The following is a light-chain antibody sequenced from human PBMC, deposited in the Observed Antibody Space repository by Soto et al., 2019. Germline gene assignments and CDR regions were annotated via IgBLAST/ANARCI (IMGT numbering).Light chain of an antibody. J-gene: IGKJ4*01. CDR1: QSIISNF. CDR2: GAS. V-gene: IGKV3-20*01. CDR3: QQHGSVPLT. Sequence: VYTYSPCIQSMSPRERDTLSCRASQSIISNFLAWYQQRPGQAPRLLISGASIRATGIPDRFSGSGSGTDFTLIISRLEPEDVAVYYCQQHGSVPLTFGGETKV.